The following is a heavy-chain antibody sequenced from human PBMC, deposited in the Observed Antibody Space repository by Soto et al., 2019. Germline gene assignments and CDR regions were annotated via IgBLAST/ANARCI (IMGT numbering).Heavy chain of an antibody. CDR2: INHSGSA. J-gene: IGHJ4*02. CDR1: GGSFSDYI. Sequence: SDTLSLTCDVYGGSFSDYIWTWIRKTTGKGLQWIGQINHSGSANYNPSLKSRVTISVHTSSSQFSLELSSVTAADTAVYYCARGLISGSHYSGGWYYFDSWGQGTRVT. CDR3: ARGLISGSHYSGGWYYFDS. V-gene: IGHV4-34*01. D-gene: IGHD1-26*01.